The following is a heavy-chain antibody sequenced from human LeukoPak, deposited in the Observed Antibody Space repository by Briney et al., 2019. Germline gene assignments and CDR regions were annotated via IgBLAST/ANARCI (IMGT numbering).Heavy chain of an antibody. J-gene: IGHJ5*02. CDR3: AKDPVLSRPLGWFDP. CDR1: GFTFSSYA. V-gene: IGHV3-23*01. CDR2: SSGGGT. Sequence: GGSLRLSCAASGFTFSSYAMSWVRQAPGKGLEWVSASSGGGTYYADSVKGRFTISRDNSKNTLYLQMNSLRAEDTAVYYCAKDPVLSRPLGWFDPWGQGTLVTVSS. D-gene: IGHD1-14*01.